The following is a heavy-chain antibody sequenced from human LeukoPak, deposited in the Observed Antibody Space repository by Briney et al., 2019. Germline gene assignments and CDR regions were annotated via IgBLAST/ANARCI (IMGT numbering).Heavy chain of an antibody. Sequence: PSETLSLTCTVSGGSISGEHWNWIRQPPAKGLEWIGYIYYSGSTNYNPSLKSRVTISIDTSKNQFSLKLTSVTAADTAVYYCARRNDFGIWGQGTMVTVSS. CDR3: ARRNDFGI. CDR1: GGSISGEH. V-gene: IGHV4-59*08. CDR2: IYYSGST. J-gene: IGHJ3*02.